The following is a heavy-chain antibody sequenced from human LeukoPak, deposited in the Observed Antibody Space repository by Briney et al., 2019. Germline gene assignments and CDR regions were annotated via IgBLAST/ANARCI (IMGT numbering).Heavy chain of an antibody. V-gene: IGHV6-1*01. D-gene: IGHD1-1*01. CDR2: TYYRSKWSN. CDR1: GDSVSSISGA. J-gene: IGHJ3*02. Sequence: SQTLSLTCAISGDSVSSISGAWNWIRQSPSRGLEWLGRTYYRSKWSNDYAVSVKSRITVNPDTSKNQFSLQLNFVTPADTAVYYCARGGTGSFDIWGQGTMVTVTS. CDR3: ARGGTGSFDI.